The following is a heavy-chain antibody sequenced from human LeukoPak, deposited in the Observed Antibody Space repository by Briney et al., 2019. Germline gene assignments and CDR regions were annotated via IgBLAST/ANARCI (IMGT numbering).Heavy chain of an antibody. CDR1: GYTLTSYY. Sequence: GASVMVSCKASGYTLTSYYMHWVRQAPGQGLEWMGIINPSGGSTSYAQKFQGRVTMTRDTSTSTVYMELSSLRSEDTAVYYCARNPNTVVTPPDYWGQGTLVTVSS. J-gene: IGHJ4*02. CDR3: ARNPNTVVTPPDY. D-gene: IGHD4-23*01. V-gene: IGHV1-46*01. CDR2: INPSGGST.